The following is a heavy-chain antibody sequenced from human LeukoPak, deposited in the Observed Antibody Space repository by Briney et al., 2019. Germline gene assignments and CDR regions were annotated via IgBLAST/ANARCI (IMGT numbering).Heavy chain of an antibody. D-gene: IGHD6-19*01. CDR2: IRSSSSTI. V-gene: IGHV3-48*04. CDR1: GFTFSNYS. J-gene: IGHJ4*02. Sequence: GGSLRLSCEASGFTFSNYSMNWVRRAPGKGLEWVSYIRSSSSTIYYADSVKGRFTISRDNAKNSLYLQMNSLRAEDTAVYYCARILDSAWGELGYWGQGTLVTVSS. CDR3: ARILDSAWGELGY.